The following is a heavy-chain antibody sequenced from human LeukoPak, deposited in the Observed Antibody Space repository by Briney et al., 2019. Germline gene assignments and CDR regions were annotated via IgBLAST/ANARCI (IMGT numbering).Heavy chain of an antibody. D-gene: IGHD3-3*01. CDR1: GGFISSYY. CDR2: IYYSGST. V-gene: IGHV4-59*01. CDR3: ARDQSERGPGVVYNWFDP. J-gene: IGHJ5*02. Sequence: SETLSLTCTVSGGFISSYYWSWIRQPPGKGLEWIGYIYYSGSTNYNPSLKSRVTISVDTSKNQFSLKLSSVTAADTAVYYCARDQSERGPGVVYNWFDPWGQGTLVTVSS.